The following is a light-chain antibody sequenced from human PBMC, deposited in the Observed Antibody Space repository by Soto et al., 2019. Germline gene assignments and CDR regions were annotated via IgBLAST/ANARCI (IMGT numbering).Light chain of an antibody. CDR2: AAS. Sequence: EVVLTQSPGTLSLSPGERATLSCRASQSISTNYLAWYQQKPGLAPKLLIYAASSRLTGIPDRFSGSGSGTDFTLTISRLEPEDFVLYYCQQYGRTFGQGTRLDIK. CDR3: QQYGRT. V-gene: IGKV3-20*01. J-gene: IGKJ5*01. CDR1: QSISTNY.